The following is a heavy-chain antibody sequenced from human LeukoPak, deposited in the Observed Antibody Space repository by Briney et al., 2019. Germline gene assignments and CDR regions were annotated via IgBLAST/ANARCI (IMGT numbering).Heavy chain of an antibody. CDR2: INPDNGNT. Sequence: ASVKVSCKASGYSFSDYGVSWVRQAPGQGLEWMGWINPDNGNTEYAQNVQGRISMTTDKSTTTAYMELRTLRSDDTAVYFCARESDATNWGLFDYWGQGTLVTVSS. CDR3: ARESDATNWGLFDY. CDR1: GYSFSDYG. J-gene: IGHJ4*02. V-gene: IGHV1-18*01. D-gene: IGHD7-27*01.